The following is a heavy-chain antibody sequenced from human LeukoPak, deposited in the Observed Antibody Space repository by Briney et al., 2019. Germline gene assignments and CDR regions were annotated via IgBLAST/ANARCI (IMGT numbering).Heavy chain of an antibody. CDR3: ARSDSRGYYGDY. CDR2: IYDSGTT. V-gene: IGHV4-31*03. CDR1: GFTFSSGSIY. D-gene: IGHD3-22*01. Sequence: RTLTLSCTVSGFTFSSGSIYWICKPQHPGQDLESIGYIYDSGTTYYNPSLKSRLTISVDTSKNQFSLKLSSVTAADTAVYYCARSDSRGYYGDYWGQGTLVTVSS. J-gene: IGHJ4*02.